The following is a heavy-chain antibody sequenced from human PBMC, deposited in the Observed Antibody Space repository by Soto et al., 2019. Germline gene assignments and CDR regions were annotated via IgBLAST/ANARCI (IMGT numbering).Heavy chain of an antibody. CDR2: IWYDGSNK. CDR3: ARDPSFDWLLYYFDY. D-gene: IGHD3-9*01. CDR1: GFTFSSYG. Sequence: GGSLRLSCAASGFTFSSYGMHWVRQAPGKGLEWVAVIWYDGSNKYYADSVKGRFTISRDNSKNTLNLQMNSLRAEDTVVYYCARDPSFDWLLYYFDYWGQGTLVTVSS. J-gene: IGHJ4*02. V-gene: IGHV3-33*01.